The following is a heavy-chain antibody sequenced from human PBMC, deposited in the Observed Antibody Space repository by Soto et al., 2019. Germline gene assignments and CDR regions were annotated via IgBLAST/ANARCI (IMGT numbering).Heavy chain of an antibody. CDR3: ARDAAAAGLHEGFDY. CDR1: GGSISSYY. Sequence: QVQLQESGPGLVKPSETLSLTCTVSGGSISSYYWSWIRQPPGKGLEWIGYIYYSGSTNYNPSLKSRVTISVDTSKNQFTLRLSSVTAADTAVYCDARDAAAAGLHEGFDYWGQGTLVTVSS. D-gene: IGHD6-13*01. CDR2: IYYSGST. V-gene: IGHV4-59*01. J-gene: IGHJ4*01.